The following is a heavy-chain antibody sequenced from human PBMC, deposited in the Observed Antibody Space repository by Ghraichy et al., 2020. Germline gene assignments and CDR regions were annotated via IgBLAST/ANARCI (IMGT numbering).Heavy chain of an antibody. CDR2: IRSEVYGGTT. CDR3: TTWGYSSSWYLAY. D-gene: IGHD6-13*01. Sequence: GGSLRLSCTGSRFTFADYAMNWFRQAPGKGLEWVGFIRSEVYGGTTEYAASVKGRFTISRDDSKSIAYLQMNSLKIEDTAVYSCTTWGYSSSWYLAYWGQGTLVTVSS. CDR1: RFTFADYA. V-gene: IGHV3-49*03. J-gene: IGHJ4*02.